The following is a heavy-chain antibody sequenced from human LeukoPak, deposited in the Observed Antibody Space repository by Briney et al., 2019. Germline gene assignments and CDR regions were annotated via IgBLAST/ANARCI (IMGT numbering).Heavy chain of an antibody. V-gene: IGHV3-49*04. CDR1: GFTFGDYA. Sequence: GGSLRLSCTASGFTFGDYAMAWVRQAPGKGLEWVGFIRSKIYGGTPEYAASVKGRFTISRDDSKGIAYLQMNSLKTEDTAVYYCTRDQTPYYWGQGTLVTVSS. J-gene: IGHJ4*02. CDR2: IRSKIYGGTP. CDR3: TRDQTPYY.